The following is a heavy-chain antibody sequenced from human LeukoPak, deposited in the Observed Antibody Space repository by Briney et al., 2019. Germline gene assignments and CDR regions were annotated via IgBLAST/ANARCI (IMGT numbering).Heavy chain of an antibody. CDR3: ARIRGYSGYYRY. J-gene: IGHJ4*02. CDR2: ISGSGGST. D-gene: IGHD3-22*01. CDR1: GFTFSSYA. Sequence: GGSLRLSCAASGFTFSSYAMSWVRQAPGKGLEWVSAISGSGGSTYYADSVKGRFTISRDNSKNTLYLQMNSLRAEDTAVYYCARIRGYSGYYRYWGQGTLVTVSS. V-gene: IGHV3-23*01.